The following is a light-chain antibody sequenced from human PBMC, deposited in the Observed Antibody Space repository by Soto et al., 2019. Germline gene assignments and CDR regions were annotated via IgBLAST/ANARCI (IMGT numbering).Light chain of an antibody. J-gene: IGKJ1*01. CDR2: GAS. CDR1: QSVRTNY. CDR3: QQYGSSPT. Sequence: EIVLTQSPGALGLSPGERATLSCRAIQSVRTNYLAWYQQKPGQAPRLLIYGASSRATGIPDRFSGSGSGTDFTLTISRLEPEDFVVYYCQQYGSSPTFGQGTKVDIK. V-gene: IGKV3-20*01.